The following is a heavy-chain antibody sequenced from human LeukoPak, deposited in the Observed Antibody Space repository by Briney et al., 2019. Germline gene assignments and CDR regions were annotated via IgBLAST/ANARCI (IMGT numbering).Heavy chain of an antibody. V-gene: IGHV3-66*01. CDR2: IYSDGSA. CDR3: AKAPVTSCRGAYCYPFDS. CDR1: GFTVSSNY. Sequence: SGGSLRLSCAASGFTVSSNYMSWVRQAPGKGLEWVSVIYSDGSAYYADSVKGRFTISRDNSKNTLYLQMNSLRAEDAAVYFCAKAPVTSCRGAYCYPFDSWGQGTLVTVSS. D-gene: IGHD2-21*01. J-gene: IGHJ4*02.